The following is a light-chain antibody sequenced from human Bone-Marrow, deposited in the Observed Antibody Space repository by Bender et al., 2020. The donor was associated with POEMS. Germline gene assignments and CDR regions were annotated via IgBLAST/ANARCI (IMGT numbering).Light chain of an antibody. J-gene: IGLJ2*01. CDR1: TSDIGRNNF. CDR2: DVS. CDR3: SSYTGSNTWV. Sequence: QSALTQPASMSGSPGQSITISCTGTTSDIGRNNFVSWYQQHPGKAPKLMIYDVSNRPSGMSTRFSGSKSGNTASLTISGLQADDEADYYCSSYTGSNTWVFGGGTKLTVL. V-gene: IGLV2-14*03.